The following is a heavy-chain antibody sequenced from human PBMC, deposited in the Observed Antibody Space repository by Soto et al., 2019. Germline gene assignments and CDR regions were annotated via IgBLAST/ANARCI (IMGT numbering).Heavy chain of an antibody. CDR2: IIPLHNTS. Sequence: QVQLLQSGAEVKKPGSSVKVSCKVSGGAFNNYALNWVRHGPGQGLEWLGGIIPLHNTSNYSLKFLGRVTVTADISSTTVYMALNSLTSDDTATYYCASWANWNPLYYDGLDVWGQWTTVTLSS. V-gene: IGHV1-69*06. J-gene: IGHJ6*02. CDR1: GGAFNNYA. CDR3: ASWANWNPLYYDGLDV. D-gene: IGHD1-20*01.